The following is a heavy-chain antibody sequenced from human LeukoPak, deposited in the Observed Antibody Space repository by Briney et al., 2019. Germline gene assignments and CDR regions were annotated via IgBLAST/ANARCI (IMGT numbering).Heavy chain of an antibody. CDR3: AKDRPTMIVVVITDAFDI. Sequence: GGSLRLSCAASRFTFDNYAMGWVRQAPGKGLEWVSTISASGDRRYYADSVRGRFTISRDNSENTLYLQMNSLRAEDTAVYYCAKDRPTMIVVVITDAFDIWGQGTMVTVSS. J-gene: IGHJ3*02. CDR1: RFTFDNYA. CDR2: ISASGDRR. V-gene: IGHV3-23*01. D-gene: IGHD3-22*01.